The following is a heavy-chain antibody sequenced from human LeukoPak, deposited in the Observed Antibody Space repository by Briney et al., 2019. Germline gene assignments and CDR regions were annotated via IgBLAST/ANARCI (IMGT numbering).Heavy chain of an antibody. CDR1: GFAFSSYA. J-gene: IGHJ5*02. Sequence: QSGGSLRLSCAASGFAFSSYAMHWVRQAPGKGLEWVAVISYDGSNKYYADSVKGRFTISRDNSKNTLYLQMNSLRAEDTAVYYCASVGLRFLEWLFPLDPWGQGTLVTVSS. CDR3: ASVGLRFLEWLFPLDP. V-gene: IGHV3-30-3*01. D-gene: IGHD3-3*01. CDR2: ISYDGSNK.